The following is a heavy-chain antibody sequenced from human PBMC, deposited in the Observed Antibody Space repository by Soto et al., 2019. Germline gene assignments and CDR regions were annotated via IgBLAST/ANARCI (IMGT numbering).Heavy chain of an antibody. Sequence: GASVKVSCKASGYTFTSYYMHWVRQAPGQGLEWMGIINPSGGSTSYAQKFQGRVTMTRDTSTSTVYMELSSLRSEDTAVYYCARGDSSGYSEYYFDYWGQGTMVTASS. J-gene: IGHJ4*02. CDR3: ARGDSSGYSEYYFDY. CDR2: INPSGGST. CDR1: GYTFTSYY. D-gene: IGHD3-22*01. V-gene: IGHV1-46*01.